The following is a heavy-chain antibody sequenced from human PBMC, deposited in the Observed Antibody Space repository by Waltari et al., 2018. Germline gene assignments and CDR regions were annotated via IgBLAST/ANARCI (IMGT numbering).Heavy chain of an antibody. V-gene: IGHV4-38-2*01. D-gene: IGHD2-15*01. CDR2: IYHSGST. J-gene: IGHJ4*02. Sequence: QVQLQESGPGLVTPSETLSLTCAVSGYSISSGYYWGWIRQPPGKGLEWIGSIYHSGSTYYNPSLKSRVTISVDTSKNQFSLKLSSVTAADTAVYYCARGAGYCSGGSCRIFFDYWGQGTLVTVSS. CDR3: ARGAGYCSGGSCRIFFDY. CDR1: GYSISSGYY.